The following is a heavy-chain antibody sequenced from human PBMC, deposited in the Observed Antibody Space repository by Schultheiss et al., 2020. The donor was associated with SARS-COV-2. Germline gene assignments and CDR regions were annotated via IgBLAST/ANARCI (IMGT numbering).Heavy chain of an antibody. Sequence: GESLKISCAASGFTFSSYWMSWVRQAPGKGLEWVANIKQDGSEKYYVDSVKGRFTISRDNAKNSLYLQMNSLKTEDTAVYYCARDHGYQLLPDAFDIWGQGTMVTVSS. CDR1: GFTFSSYW. V-gene: IGHV3-7*03. D-gene: IGHD2-2*01. CDR3: ARDHGYQLLPDAFDI. J-gene: IGHJ3*02. CDR2: IKQDGSEK.